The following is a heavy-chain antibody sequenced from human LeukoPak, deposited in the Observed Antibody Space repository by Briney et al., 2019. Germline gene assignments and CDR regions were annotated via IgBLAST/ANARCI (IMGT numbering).Heavy chain of an antibody. CDR2: ISYDGSNK. CDR3: ARATYYYDSSGYYYTYYFDY. CDR1: GFTFSSYA. V-gene: IGHV3-30-3*01. J-gene: IGHJ4*02. D-gene: IGHD3-22*01. Sequence: WVLRLSCAASGFTFSSYAMHWVRQAPGKGLEWVAVISYDGSNKYYADSVKGRFTISRDNSKNTLYLQMNSLRAEDTAVYYCARATYYYDSSGYYYTYYFDYWGQGTLVTVSS.